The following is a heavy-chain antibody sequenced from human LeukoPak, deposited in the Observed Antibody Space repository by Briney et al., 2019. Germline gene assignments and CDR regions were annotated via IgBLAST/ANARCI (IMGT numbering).Heavy chain of an antibody. CDR1: GGSISSCDYY. CDR2: IYYSGST. V-gene: IGHV4-30-4*08. Sequence: PSETLSLTCTVSGGSISSCDYYWSWIRQPPGKGLEWIVYIYYSGSTYYNPSLKSRVTISVDTSKNQFSLKLSSVTAADTAVYYCARGSGGSYPGYNWFDPGGQGTLVTVSA. J-gene: IGHJ5*02. CDR3: ARGSGGSYPGYNWFDP. D-gene: IGHD1-26*01.